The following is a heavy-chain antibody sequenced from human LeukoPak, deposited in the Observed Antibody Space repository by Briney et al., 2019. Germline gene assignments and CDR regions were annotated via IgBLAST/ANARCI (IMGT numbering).Heavy chain of an antibody. CDR3: ARGQTDLLRNYFDY. V-gene: IGHV3-66*01. CDR1: GFMVGHKY. J-gene: IGHJ4*02. Sequence: GGSLRLSCAASGFMVGHKYMSWVRQARGKGLEWLSIIYAGGNTYSADSVKGRFTISRDNSRNTVYLQMNNLRDDDTAVYYCARGQTDLLRNYFDYWGPGTPVTVSS. CDR2: IYAGGNT.